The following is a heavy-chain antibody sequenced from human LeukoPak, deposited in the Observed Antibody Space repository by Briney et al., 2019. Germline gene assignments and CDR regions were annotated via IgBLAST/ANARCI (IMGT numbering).Heavy chain of an antibody. CDR2: ITGSGGRT. D-gene: IGHD2-21*01. CDR3: AKRIPSQNPHYFDY. CDR1: GFTFSNYA. J-gene: IGHJ4*02. Sequence: PGGSLRLSCAASGFTFSNYAMSWVRQAPGKGLEWVSSITGSGGRTYYADSVKGRFTISRDNSKNTLSLQMNSLRAEDTAFYYCAKRIPSQNPHYFDYWGQGTLVTVSS. V-gene: IGHV3-23*01.